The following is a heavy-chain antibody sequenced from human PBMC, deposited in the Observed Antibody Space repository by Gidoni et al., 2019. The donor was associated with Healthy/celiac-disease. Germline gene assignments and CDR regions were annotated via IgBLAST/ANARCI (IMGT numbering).Heavy chain of an antibody. CDR3: ARERHVYGDYGGIYGMDV. J-gene: IGHJ6*02. D-gene: IGHD4-17*01. CDR2: IYPGDSDT. CDR1: GYSFTSYC. Sequence: EVQLVQSGAEVKKPGESLKIACKGSGYSFTSYCIGWVRQMPGKGLEWMGIIYPGDSDTRYSPSFQGQVTISADKSISTAYLQWSSLKATDTAMYYCARERHVYGDYGGIYGMDVWGQGTTVTVSS. V-gene: IGHV5-51*03.